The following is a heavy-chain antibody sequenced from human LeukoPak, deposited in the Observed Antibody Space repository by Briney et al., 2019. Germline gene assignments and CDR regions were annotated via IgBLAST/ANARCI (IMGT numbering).Heavy chain of an antibody. CDR1: VESFSGYY. J-gene: IGHJ4*02. CDR3: ARQGSVGATPLDY. D-gene: IGHD1-26*01. Sequence: SETLSLTCAVYVESFSGYYWSWIRQAPGKGLEWIGYIYYSGSASYSPSLKSRVTISVDTSKNQFSLNLSSVTAADTAVYYCARQGSVGATPLDYWGQGILVTVSS. V-gene: IGHV4-59*08. CDR2: IYYSGSA.